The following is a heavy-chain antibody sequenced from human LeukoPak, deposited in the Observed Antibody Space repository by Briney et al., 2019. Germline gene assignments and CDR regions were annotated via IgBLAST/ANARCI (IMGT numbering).Heavy chain of an antibody. CDR1: GGTFSSYA. V-gene: IGHV1-69*13. D-gene: IGHD1-7*01. CDR3: ARNRGRGTSRYFDY. J-gene: IGHJ4*02. CDR2: IIPIFGTA. Sequence: GASVKVSCTASGGTFSSYAISWVRQAPGQGLEWMGGIIPIFGTANYAQKFQGRVTITADESTSTAYMELSSLRSEDTAVYYCARNRGRGTSRYFDYWGQGTLVTVSS.